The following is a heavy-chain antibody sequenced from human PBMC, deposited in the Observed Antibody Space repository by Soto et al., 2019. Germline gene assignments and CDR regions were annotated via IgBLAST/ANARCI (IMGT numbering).Heavy chain of an antibody. J-gene: IGHJ4*02. CDR2: INAGNGNT. V-gene: IGHV1-3*01. CDR1: GYTFTSYA. Sequence: QVQLVQSGAEVKKPGASVKVSCKASGYTFTSYAMHWVRQAPGQRLEWMGWINAGNGNTKYSQKFQGRVTITRDTSASTAYMELSSLRSEDTAVYYCARHQTMVRGVMRNFDYWGQGTLVTVSS. CDR3: ARHQTMVRGVMRNFDY. D-gene: IGHD3-10*01.